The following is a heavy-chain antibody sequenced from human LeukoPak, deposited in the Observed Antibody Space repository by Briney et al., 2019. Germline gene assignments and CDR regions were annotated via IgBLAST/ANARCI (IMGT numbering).Heavy chain of an antibody. J-gene: IGHJ4*02. CDR1: GYSFTSYR. CDR3: ARRRYYDSSGYYSDY. D-gene: IGHD3-22*01. V-gene: IGHV5-51*01. CDR2: IYPGDSDT. Sequence: GESLKISCKGSGYSFTSYRIGWVRQMPGKGLEWMGIIYPGDSDTRYSPSFQGQVTISADKSISTAYLQWSSLKASDTAMYYCARRRYYDSSGYYSDYWGQGTLVTVSS.